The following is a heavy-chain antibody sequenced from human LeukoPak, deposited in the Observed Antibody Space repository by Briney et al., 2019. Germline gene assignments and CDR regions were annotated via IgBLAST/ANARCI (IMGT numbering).Heavy chain of an antibody. D-gene: IGHD6-19*01. CDR3: GKTTTGYSSGRYPAWPVDY. CDR1: GFTFSSYA. J-gene: IGHJ4*02. V-gene: IGHV3-23*01. CDR2: IFGSGGSA. Sequence: GGSLRLSCTASGFTFSSYAMYWVRQAPGKGLEWVSGIFGSGGSAHYADSVKGRFTISRDNSKNTVYLQMNSLRAEDTAVYYCGKTTTGYSSGRYPAWPVDYWGQGTLVTVSS.